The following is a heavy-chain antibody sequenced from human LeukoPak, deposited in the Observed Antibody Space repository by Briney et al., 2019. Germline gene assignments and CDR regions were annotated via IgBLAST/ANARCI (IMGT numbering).Heavy chain of an antibody. D-gene: IGHD4-17*01. CDR2: INHSGST. Sequence: PSETLSLTCAVYGESLSGYYWSWIRQPPGKGLEWIGEINHSGSTNYNPSLKSRVTISVDTSKNQFSLKLSSVTAADTAVYYCARGLGDYGFWFDPWGQGTLVTVSS. CDR1: GESLSGYY. J-gene: IGHJ5*02. V-gene: IGHV4-34*01. CDR3: ARGLGDYGFWFDP.